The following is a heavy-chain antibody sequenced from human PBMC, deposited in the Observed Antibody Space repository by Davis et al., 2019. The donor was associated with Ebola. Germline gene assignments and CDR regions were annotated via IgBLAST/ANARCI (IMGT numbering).Heavy chain of an antibody. V-gene: IGHV1-3*01. Sequence: AASVTVSCKASGYTFTSYAMHWVRQAPGQRLEWMGWINAGNGNTKYSQKFQGRVTMTRDTSTSTMFLEIRSLTFEDTAVYYCFIISMTWGQGTLVTVSS. CDR2: INAGNGNT. CDR3: FIISMT. D-gene: IGHD2-21*02. CDR1: GYTFTSYA. J-gene: IGHJ4*01.